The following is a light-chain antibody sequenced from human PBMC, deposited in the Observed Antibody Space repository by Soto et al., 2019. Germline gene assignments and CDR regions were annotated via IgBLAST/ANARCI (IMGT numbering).Light chain of an antibody. CDR1: RSNIGNNY. V-gene: IGLV1-51*01. Sequence: QSVLTQPPSVSAAPGQKVTISCSGSRSNIGNNYVSWYQQLPGTAPKLLIYDNNKRPSGIPDRFSGSKSGTSATLGITGLQTGDEADYYCGTWDSSLSPVVFGGGTKLTVL. J-gene: IGLJ2*01. CDR2: DNN. CDR3: GTWDSSLSPVV.